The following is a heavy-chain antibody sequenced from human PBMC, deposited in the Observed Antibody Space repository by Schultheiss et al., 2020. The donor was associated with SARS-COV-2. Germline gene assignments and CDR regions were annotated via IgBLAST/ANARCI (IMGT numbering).Heavy chain of an antibody. J-gene: IGHJ4*02. Sequence: SETLSLTCTVSGGSISSSSYYWGWIRQPPGKGLEWIGEINHSGSTNYNPSLKSRVTMSVDTSKNQFSLKLSSVTAADTAVYYCARGKLTSSGWYLGEDYWGQGTLVTVSS. V-gene: IGHV4-39*07. CDR1: GGSISSSSYY. D-gene: IGHD6-19*01. CDR3: ARGKLTSSGWYLGEDY. CDR2: INHSGST.